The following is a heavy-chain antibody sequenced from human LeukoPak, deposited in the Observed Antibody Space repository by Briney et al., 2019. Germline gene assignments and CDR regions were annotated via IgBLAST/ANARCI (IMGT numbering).Heavy chain of an antibody. V-gene: IGHV3-23*01. CDR1: GFTFSSYD. CDR3: AKDAAARPSPGGY. D-gene: IGHD2-15*01. CDR2: ISGSGGST. J-gene: IGHJ4*02. Sequence: PGGYLRLSCAASGFTFSSYDMSWVRQAPGKGLEWVSAISGSGGSTYYADSVKGRFTISRDISTNTLYLQMNSLRAEDTAVYYCAKDAAARPSPGGYWGQGTLVTVSS.